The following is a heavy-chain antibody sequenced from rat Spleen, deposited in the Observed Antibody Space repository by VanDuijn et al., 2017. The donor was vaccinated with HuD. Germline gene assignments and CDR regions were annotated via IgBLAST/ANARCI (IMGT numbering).Heavy chain of an antibody. V-gene: IGHV5-22*01. CDR2: ISVSGGSS. Sequence: EVQLVESGGGLVQPGRSLKLSCAASGFTFSDYNMAWVRQAPKKGLEWVASISVSGGSSHYRDSVKGRFTLSRDNAKSTLYLQMNSLRSEDTATYYCARRGNWGQGTLVTVSS. CDR1: GFTFSDYN. CDR3: ARRGN. J-gene: IGHJ3*01.